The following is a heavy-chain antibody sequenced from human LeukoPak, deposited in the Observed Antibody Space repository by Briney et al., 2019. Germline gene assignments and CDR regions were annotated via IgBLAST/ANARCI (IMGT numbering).Heavy chain of an antibody. Sequence: PSETLSLTCAVYGGSFSGYYWSSIRQPPGKGLERIGEINHSGSTNYNPSLKSRVTISVDTSKNQFSLKVNSVTAADTAVYYCARGAPYSGSGSYYNYWGQGTLVTVSS. V-gene: IGHV4-34*01. J-gene: IGHJ4*02. CDR1: GGSFSGYY. D-gene: IGHD3-10*01. CDR3: ARGAPYSGSGSYYNY. CDR2: INHSGST.